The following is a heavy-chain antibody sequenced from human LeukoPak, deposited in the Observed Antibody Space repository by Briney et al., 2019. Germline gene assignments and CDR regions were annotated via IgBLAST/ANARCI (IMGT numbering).Heavy chain of an antibody. CDR2: ISGGGSTI. CDR1: GFTFSDYY. CDR3: ARGSGRISIFGVPY. J-gene: IGHJ4*02. Sequence: GGSLRLSCAASGFTFSDYYMSWIRQAPGKGLEWVSYISGGGSTIYYADSVKGRFTISRDNAKNSLYLQMNNLRAEDTAVYFCARGSGRISIFGVPYWGQGTLVTVSS. V-gene: IGHV3-11*04. D-gene: IGHD3-3*01.